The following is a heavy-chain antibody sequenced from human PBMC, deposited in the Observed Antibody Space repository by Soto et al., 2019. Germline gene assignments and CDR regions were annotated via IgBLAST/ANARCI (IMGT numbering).Heavy chain of an antibody. V-gene: IGHV4-39*01. CDR3: ARHNTDSGGFDY. CDR2: IYYIGST. CDR1: GGSISSSSYY. Sequence: SDTLSLTCTVSGGSISSSSYYLGWIRQPPGKGLEWIGSIYYIGSTYYNPSLKSRVTISVDTSKNQFSLKLSSVTAADTAVYYCARHNTDSGGFDYWGQGTLVTVSS. D-gene: IGHD5-12*01. J-gene: IGHJ4*02.